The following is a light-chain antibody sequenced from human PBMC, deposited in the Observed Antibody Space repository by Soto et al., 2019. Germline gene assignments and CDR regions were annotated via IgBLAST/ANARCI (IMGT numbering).Light chain of an antibody. CDR3: SSYTTISTYV. CDR1: SRDIGGYNY. CDR2: DVR. V-gene: IGLV2-14*01. Sequence: QSSLTQPASLSGSPGQSITISCTVTSRDIGGYNYVSWYQQHPGKALKLMIYDVRNRPSGVSNRFSGSKSVNTASLTISGLQAEDEADYYCSSYTTISTYVFGTGTKVTVL. J-gene: IGLJ1*01.